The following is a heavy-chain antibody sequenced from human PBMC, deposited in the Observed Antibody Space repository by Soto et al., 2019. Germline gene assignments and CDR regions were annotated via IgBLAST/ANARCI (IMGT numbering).Heavy chain of an antibody. D-gene: IGHD3-9*01. J-gene: IGHJ6*02. Sequence: GGSLRLSCAASGFTFSSYGMHWVRQAPGKGLEWVAVIWYDGSNKYYADSVKGRFTISRDNSKNTLYLQMNSLRAEETAVYYCCATREISQDYYAISTATAWVDYYGMDVWGQGTTVTVSS. CDR2: IWYDGSNK. V-gene: IGHV3-33*01. CDR3: CATREISQDYYAISTATAWVDYYGMDV. CDR1: GFTFSSYG.